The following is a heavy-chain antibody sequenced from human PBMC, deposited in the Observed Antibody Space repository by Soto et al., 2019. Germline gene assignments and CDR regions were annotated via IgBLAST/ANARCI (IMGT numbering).Heavy chain of an antibody. CDR1: GFSLINSKMG. J-gene: IGHJ4*02. V-gene: IGHV2-26*01. CDR2: IFSNGKK. CDR3: ARTTTFGHYIDWLLPFED. D-gene: IGHD3-9*01. Sequence: QVTLRESGPVLVRPTETLTLTCTVSGFSLINSKMGVSWIRQPPGKALEWLAHIFSNGKKSYSTSLSSRLTISKDTSGGQVDLTMTNMDPVDTATYFCARTTTFGHYIDWLLPFEDWGQGILVTVSS.